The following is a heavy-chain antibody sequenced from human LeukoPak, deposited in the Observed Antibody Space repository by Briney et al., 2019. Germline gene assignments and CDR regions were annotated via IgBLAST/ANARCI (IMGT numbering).Heavy chain of an antibody. CDR2: ISAYNGNT. J-gene: IGHJ6*03. Sequence: ASVKVSCKASSYTFTSYGISWVRQAPGQGLEWMGWISAYNGNTNYAQKFQGRVTMTRNTSISTAYMELSSLRSEDTAVYYCARDNGGTAMAYYYYYYMDVWGKGTTVTISS. CDR1: SYTFTSYG. CDR3: ARDNGGTAMAYYYYYYMDV. D-gene: IGHD5-18*01. V-gene: IGHV1-18*01.